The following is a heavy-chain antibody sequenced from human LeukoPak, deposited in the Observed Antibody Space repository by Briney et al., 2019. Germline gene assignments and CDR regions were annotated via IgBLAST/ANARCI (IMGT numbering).Heavy chain of an antibody. CDR1: GGSISSGGYY. Sequence: SETLSLTCTVSGGSISSGGYYWSWIRQHPGKGLEWIGYIYYSGSTYYNPSLKSRVTISVDTSKNQFSLKLSSVTAADTAVYYCARDDYSNCGRRFDPWGQGTLVTVSS. J-gene: IGHJ5*02. D-gene: IGHD4-11*01. CDR2: IYYSGST. V-gene: IGHV4-30-4*08. CDR3: ARDDYSNCGRRFDP.